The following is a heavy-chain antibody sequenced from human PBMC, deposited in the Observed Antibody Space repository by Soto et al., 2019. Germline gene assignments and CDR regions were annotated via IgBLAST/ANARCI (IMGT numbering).Heavy chain of an antibody. D-gene: IGHD3-22*01. Sequence: PSETLSLTCTVSGGSISNYYWSWIRQPPGKGLEWIGYIYYTGSTNYNPSLKSRVTISVDTSRNQFSLKLSSVTAADTAVYYCARVPYDSSGYFLDYWGQGTLVTVSS. V-gene: IGHV4-59*01. J-gene: IGHJ4*02. CDR2: IYYTGST. CDR1: GGSISNYY. CDR3: ARVPYDSSGYFLDY.